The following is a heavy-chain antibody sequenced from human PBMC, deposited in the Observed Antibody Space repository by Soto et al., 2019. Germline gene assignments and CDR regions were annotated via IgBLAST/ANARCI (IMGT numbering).Heavy chain of an antibody. V-gene: IGHV1-69*13. CDR1: GDTFSSYA. CDR2: IIPIFGTA. CDR3: ASKGIQLCTLDY. J-gene: IGHJ4*02. Sequence: SLKVACKAAGDTFSSYAISWVRQAPGQGLEWMGGIIPIFGTANYAQKFQGRVTITADESTSTAYMELSSLRSEDTAVYYCASKGIQLCTLDYWGQGTLVTVSS. D-gene: IGHD5-18*01.